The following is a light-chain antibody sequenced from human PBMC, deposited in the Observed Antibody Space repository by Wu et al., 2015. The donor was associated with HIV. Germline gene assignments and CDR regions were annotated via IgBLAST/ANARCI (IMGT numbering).Light chain of an antibody. V-gene: IGKV3-15*01. Sequence: EIVMTQSPATLSVSPGERATLSCRASQRISTNLAWYQQKPGQTPRLLIYGPSTRATGVPARFSGSGSGTEFTLTISSLQSEDFAVYYCQQCESWPWTFGQGTKVEIK. J-gene: IGKJ1*01. CDR1: QRISTN. CDR3: QQCESWPWT. CDR2: GPS.